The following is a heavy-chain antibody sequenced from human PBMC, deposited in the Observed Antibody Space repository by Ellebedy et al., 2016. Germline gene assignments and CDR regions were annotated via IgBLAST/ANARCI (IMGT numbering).Heavy chain of an antibody. Sequence: SETLSLXXTVSGGSISSGGYYWSWIRQHPGKGLEWIGYIYYSGSTYYNPSLKSRVTISVDTSKNQFSLKLSSVTAADTAVYYCAREDNHYDSSGYPATRYYYYMDVWGKGTTVTVSS. D-gene: IGHD3-22*01. V-gene: IGHV4-31*03. CDR2: IYYSGST. J-gene: IGHJ6*03. CDR1: GGSISSGGYY. CDR3: AREDNHYDSSGYPATRYYYYMDV.